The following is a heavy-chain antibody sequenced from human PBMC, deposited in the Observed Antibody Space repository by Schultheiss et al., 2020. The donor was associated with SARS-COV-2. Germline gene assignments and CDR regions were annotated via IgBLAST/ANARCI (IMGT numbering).Heavy chain of an antibody. V-gene: IGHV1-69*13. J-gene: IGHJ4*02. CDR2: IIPIFGTA. D-gene: IGHD2-21*01. CDR3: ARDDVVALPDY. CDR1: GYTFTGYY. Sequence: SVKVSCKASGYTFTGYYMHWVRQAPGQGLEWMGGIIPIFGTANYAQKFQGRVTITADESTSTAYMELSSLRSEDTAVYYCARDDVVALPDYWGQGTLVTVSS.